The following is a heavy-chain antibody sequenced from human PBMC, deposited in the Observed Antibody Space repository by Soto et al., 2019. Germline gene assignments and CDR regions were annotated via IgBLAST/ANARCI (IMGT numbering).Heavy chain of an antibody. D-gene: IGHD1-1*01. CDR1: GGTFSSYA. Sequence: QVQLVQSGAEVKKPGSSVEVSCKASGGTFSSYAISWVRQAPGQGLEWMGGIIPIFGTANYAQKFQGRVTITADESTSTAYMELSSLRSEDTAVYYCARDYNESPLTVYEDWGQGTLVTVSS. V-gene: IGHV1-69*01. CDR3: ARDYNESPLTVYED. J-gene: IGHJ4*02. CDR2: IIPIFGTA.